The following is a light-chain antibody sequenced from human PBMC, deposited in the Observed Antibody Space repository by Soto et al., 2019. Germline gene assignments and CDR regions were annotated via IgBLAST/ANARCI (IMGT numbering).Light chain of an antibody. V-gene: IGKV1-5*03. J-gene: IGKJ1*01. CDR1: QTISSW. Sequence: DIQMTQSPSTLSGSVGHRVTITCGASQTISSWLAWYQQKPGKAPKLLIYKASTLKSGVPSRFSVSGSGTEFTLTISSLKTDDFATYDCQHYNSYPEAFCQGTKVDIK. CDR2: KAS. CDR3: QHYNSYPEA.